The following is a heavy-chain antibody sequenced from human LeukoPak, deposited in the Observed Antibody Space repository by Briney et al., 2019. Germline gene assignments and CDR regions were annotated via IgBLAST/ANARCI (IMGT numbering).Heavy chain of an antibody. CDR3: ARLHYDVLTGPFDY. CDR1: GITVSSNY. D-gene: IGHD3-9*01. J-gene: IGHJ4*02. Sequence: GGSLRLSCVASGITVSSNYMSWVRQAPGKGLEWVSIIYSGGATFYADSVKGRFTISRENSKNTLWLQMNSLRAEDTAVYYCARLHYDVLTGPFDYWGQGTLVTVSS. CDR2: IYSGGAT. V-gene: IGHV3-66*04.